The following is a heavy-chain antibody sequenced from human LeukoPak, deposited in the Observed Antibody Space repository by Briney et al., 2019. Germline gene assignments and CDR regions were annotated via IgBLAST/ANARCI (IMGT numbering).Heavy chain of an antibody. CDR2: ISAYNGNT. V-gene: IGHV1-18*01. CDR1: GYTFTSYG. Sequence: ASVKVSCKASGYTFTSYGISWVRQGPGQGLEWMGWISAYNGNTNYAEKLQGRVTMTTYTSTSTAYMELRSLRSDDTAVYYCARDLLAQLVRDYWGQGTLVTVSS. D-gene: IGHD6-6*01. J-gene: IGHJ4*02. CDR3: ARDLLAQLVRDY.